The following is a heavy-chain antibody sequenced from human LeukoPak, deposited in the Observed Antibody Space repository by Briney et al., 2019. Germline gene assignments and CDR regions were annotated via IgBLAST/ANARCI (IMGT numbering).Heavy chain of an antibody. V-gene: IGHV4-39*01. CDR1: GGSISSSSYY. J-gene: IGHJ6*02. D-gene: IGHD6-13*01. CDR2: IYYSGST. CDR3: ARGIRGLAASPGV. Sequence: PSETLSLTCTVSGGSISSSSYYWGWIRQPPGKGLEWIGSIYYSGSTYYNPSLKSRVTISVDTSKNQFSLKLSSVTAADTAVYYCARGIRGLAASPGVWGQGTMVTVSS.